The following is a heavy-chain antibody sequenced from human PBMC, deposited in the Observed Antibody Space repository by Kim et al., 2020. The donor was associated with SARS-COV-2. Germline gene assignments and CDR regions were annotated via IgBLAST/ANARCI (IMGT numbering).Heavy chain of an antibody. CDR3: AKVSFKGLPQRVNDDYGGNPTPLDY. D-gene: IGHD4-17*01. J-gene: IGHJ4*02. Sequence: GGSLRLSCAASGFTFSSYAMSWVRQAPGKGLEWVSAISGSGGSTYYADSVKGRFTISRDNSKNTLYLQMNSLRAEDTAVYYCAKVSFKGLPQRVNDDYGGNPTPLDYWGQGTLVTVSS. V-gene: IGHV3-23*01. CDR2: ISGSGGST. CDR1: GFTFSSYA.